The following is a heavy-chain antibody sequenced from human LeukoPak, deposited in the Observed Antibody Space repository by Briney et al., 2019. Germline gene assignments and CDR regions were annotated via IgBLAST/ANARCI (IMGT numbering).Heavy chain of an antibody. CDR2: IYYSGST. CDR3: ARAVQGIAAAGTNWFDP. V-gene: IGHV4-59*01. D-gene: IGHD6-13*01. J-gene: IGHJ5*02. Sequence: SETLSLTCSVWGDPMRIYYGIGTRQPPGKGLEWIGYIYYSGSTNYNPSLKSRVTISVDTSKNQFSLKLSSVTAADTAVYYCARAVQGIAAAGTNWFDPWGQGTLVTVSS. CDR1: GDPMRIYY.